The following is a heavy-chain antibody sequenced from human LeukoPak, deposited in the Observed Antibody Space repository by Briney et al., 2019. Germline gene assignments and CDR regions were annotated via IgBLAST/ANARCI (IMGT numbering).Heavy chain of an antibody. Sequence: PGGSLRLSCSASGFTFSSYAMHWVRQAPGKGLEYVSAISSNGGSTYYADSVKGRFTISRDNSKNTLYLQMSSLRAEDMAVYYCVKAYYDILTGYFDYWGQGTLVTVSS. CDR2: ISSNGGST. V-gene: IGHV3-64D*06. CDR1: GFTFSSYA. D-gene: IGHD3-9*01. J-gene: IGHJ4*02. CDR3: VKAYYDILTGYFDY.